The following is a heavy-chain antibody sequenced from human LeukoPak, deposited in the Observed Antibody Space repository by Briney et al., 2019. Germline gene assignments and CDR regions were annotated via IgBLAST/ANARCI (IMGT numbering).Heavy chain of an antibody. CDR3: ARDFFNMISEY. CDR2: INPRGGNT. Sequence: ASVKVSCKASGYSFTTHYIHWVRLAPGQGGEWMGIINPRGGNTNYAQKFQGRVSMTRDTSTSTVYLELSRLTNEDTAVYYCARDFFNMISEYWGQGTQVTVSS. V-gene: IGHV1-46*01. J-gene: IGHJ4*02. D-gene: IGHD3/OR15-3a*01. CDR1: GYSFTTHY.